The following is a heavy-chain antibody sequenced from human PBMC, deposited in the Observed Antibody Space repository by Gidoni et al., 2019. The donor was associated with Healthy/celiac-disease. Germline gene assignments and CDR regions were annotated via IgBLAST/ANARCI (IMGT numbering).Heavy chain of an antibody. CDR2: IYYSGRT. D-gene: IGHD6-6*01. Sequence: QVQLQESGPGLVKPSETLSLTCTVPGGPISSYYWSWIRQPPGKGLAWIGYIYYSGRTNYNPSLKSRVTISVDTSKNQFSLKLSSVTAADTAVYYCARLAARLPHFDYWGQGTLVTVSS. J-gene: IGHJ4*02. CDR3: ARLAARLPHFDY. V-gene: IGHV4-59*01. CDR1: GGPISSYY.